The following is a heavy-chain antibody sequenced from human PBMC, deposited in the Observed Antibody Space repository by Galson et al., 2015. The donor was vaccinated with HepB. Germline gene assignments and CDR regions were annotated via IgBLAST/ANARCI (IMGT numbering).Heavy chain of an antibody. D-gene: IGHD2-2*01. CDR3: ASSNVVPAAMLDYYYYYYMDV. Sequence: SVKVSCKASGGTFSSYAISWVRQAPGQGLEWMGGIIPIFGTANYAQKFQGRVTITADESTSTAYMELSSLRSEDTAVYYCASSNVVPAAMLDYYYYYYMDVWGKGTTDTVSS. CDR1: GGTFSSYA. CDR2: IIPIFGTA. V-gene: IGHV1-69*13. J-gene: IGHJ6*03.